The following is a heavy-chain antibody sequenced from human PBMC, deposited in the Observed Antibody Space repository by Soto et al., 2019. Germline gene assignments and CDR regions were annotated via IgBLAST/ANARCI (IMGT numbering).Heavy chain of an antibody. CDR1: GYIFTSHY. CDR3: ATEKIRYTLRYFDSFDY. D-gene: IGHD3-9*01. CDR2: FDPEDGET. Sequence: ASVTVSCQAIGYIFTSHYMHWVRQAPGKGLEWMGGFDPEDGETIYAQKFQGRVTMTEDTSTDTAYMELSSLRSEDTAVYYCATEKIRYTLRYFDSFDYWGQGTLVTVSS. J-gene: IGHJ4*02. V-gene: IGHV1-24*01.